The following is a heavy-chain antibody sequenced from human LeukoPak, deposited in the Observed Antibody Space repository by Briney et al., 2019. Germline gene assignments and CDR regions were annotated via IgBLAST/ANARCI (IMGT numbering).Heavy chain of an antibody. J-gene: IGHJ4*02. CDR1: GFTFSSYS. CDR2: ISSSSSYI. Sequence: PGGSLRLSCAASGFTFSSYSMNWVRQAPGKGLEWVSSISSSSSYIYYADSVKGRFTISRDNAKNSLYLQMNSLRAKDTAVYYCASLYDSSGYYGGDFDYWGQGTLVTVSS. CDR3: ASLYDSSGYYGGDFDY. V-gene: IGHV3-21*01. D-gene: IGHD3-22*01.